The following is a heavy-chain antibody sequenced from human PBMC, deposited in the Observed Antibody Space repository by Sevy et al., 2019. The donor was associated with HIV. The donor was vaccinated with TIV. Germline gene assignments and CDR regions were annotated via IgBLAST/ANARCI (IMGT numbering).Heavy chain of an antibody. CDR3: AKPRRSFYFDY. CDR1: AFSFNTYA. Sequence: GGSLRLSCAASAFSFNTYAMSWVRRAPGKGLEWVSTISGSGDSTFNSDSVKGRFTISRENSKNTLYLQMNSLRAEDTAVYYCAKPRRSFYFDYWGQGTLVTVSS. V-gene: IGHV3-23*01. CDR2: ISGSGDST. J-gene: IGHJ4*02. D-gene: IGHD3-16*01.